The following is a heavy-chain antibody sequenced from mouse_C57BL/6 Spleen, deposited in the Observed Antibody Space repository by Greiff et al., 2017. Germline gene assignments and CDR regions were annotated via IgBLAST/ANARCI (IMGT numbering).Heavy chain of an antibody. D-gene: IGHD2-10*02. CDR2: IDPENGDT. V-gene: IGHV14-4*01. Sequence: EVQLQQSGAELVRPGASVKLSCTASGFNIKDDYMHWVKPRPEQGLEWIGWIDPENGDTEYASKFQGKATITADTSSNTAYLQLSSLPSEDSAVYCCSLRSLYGNEEMDYGGQGTSVTVSS. J-gene: IGHJ4*01. CDR1: GFNIKDDY. CDR3: SLRSLYGNEEMDY.